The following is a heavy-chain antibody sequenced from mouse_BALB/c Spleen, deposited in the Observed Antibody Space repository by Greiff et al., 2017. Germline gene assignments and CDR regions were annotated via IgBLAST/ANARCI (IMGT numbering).Heavy chain of an antibody. CDR2: IYPGSGST. CDR1: GYTFTSYW. CDR3: TRRDGAMDY. V-gene: IGHV1S22*01. D-gene: IGHD2-3*01. J-gene: IGHJ4*01. Sequence: LKQPGSELVRPGASVKLSCKASGYTFTSYWMHWVKQRPGQGLEWIGNIYPGSGSTNYDEKFKSKATLTVDTSSSTAYMQLSSLTSEDSAVYYCTRRDGAMDYWGQGTSVTVSS.